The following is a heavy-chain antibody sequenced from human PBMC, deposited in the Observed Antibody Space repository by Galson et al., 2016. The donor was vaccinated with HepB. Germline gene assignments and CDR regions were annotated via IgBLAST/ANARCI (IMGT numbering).Heavy chain of an antibody. D-gene: IGHD3-3*01. CDR3: AREPALRGQLEWLLGVY. J-gene: IGHJ4*02. V-gene: IGHV6-1*01. Sequence: CAISGDSVSSNIVAWNWIRQSPSRGLEWLGRIYYRSRWYNDYATSMKSRITITPDTSRNQFSLRLTSVTAADTAVYYCAREPALRGQLEWLLGVYRGQGTLAIVSS. CDR2: IYYRSRWYN. CDR1: GDSVSSNIVA.